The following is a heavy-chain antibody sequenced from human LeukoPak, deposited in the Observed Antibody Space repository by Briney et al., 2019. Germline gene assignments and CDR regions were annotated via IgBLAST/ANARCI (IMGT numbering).Heavy chain of an antibody. J-gene: IGHJ6*02. CDR2: INHSGST. CDR3: ARVYYYDSSGYYYVSGMDV. CDR1: GGSFSGYY. D-gene: IGHD3-22*01. Sequence: SETLSLTCAVYGGSFSGYYWSWIRQPPRKGLEWIGEINHSGSTNYNPSLKSRVTISVDTSKNQFSLKLSSVTAADTAVYYCARVYYYDSSGYYYVSGMDVWGQGTTVTVSS. V-gene: IGHV4-34*01.